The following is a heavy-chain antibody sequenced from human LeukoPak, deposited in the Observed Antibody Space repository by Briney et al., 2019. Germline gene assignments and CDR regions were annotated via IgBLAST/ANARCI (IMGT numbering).Heavy chain of an antibody. J-gene: IGHJ4*02. V-gene: IGHV3-23*01. CDR1: GFTFSSHA. Sequence: PGGSLRLSCAASGFTFSSHAMSWVRQAPGKGLEWVSATSNSGGNTYYADSVKGRFTISRDNSKNTVYLQMSSLRVEDTAVYYCAKSLTYYHENSDSIWGQGTLVTVSS. CDR3: AKSLTYYHENSDSI. CDR2: TSNSGGNT. D-gene: IGHD3-22*01.